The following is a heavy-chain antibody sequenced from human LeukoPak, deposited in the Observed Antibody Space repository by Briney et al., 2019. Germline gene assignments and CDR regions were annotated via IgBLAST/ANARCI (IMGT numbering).Heavy chain of an antibody. CDR3: AHKGGSASTWQNPSFDY. V-gene: IGHV2-5*02. CDR2: IYWDDDK. J-gene: IGHJ4*02. Sequence: SGPTLVKPTQTLTLTCTFSGFSLSTGGVGVGWIRQPPGSALEWLALIYWDDDKRYSPSLKSRLTIAKDTSRNQVVLTMTNMDPVDTAAYYCAHKGGSASTWQNPSFDYWGQGTLVTVSS. D-gene: IGHD6-13*01. CDR1: GFSLSTGGVG.